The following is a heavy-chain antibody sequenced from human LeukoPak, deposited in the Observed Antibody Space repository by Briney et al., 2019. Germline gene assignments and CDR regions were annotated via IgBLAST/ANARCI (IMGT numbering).Heavy chain of an antibody. CDR3: ARVMYSGSYYSVDY. V-gene: IGHV3-48*02. Sequence: GGSLRLSCAASGHTFSSDSMNWVRQAPGKGLEWVSYISSSSTTIYYADSVKGRFTISRDNAKNSLYLQMNSLRDEDTAVYYCARVMYSGSYYSVDYWGQGTLVTVSS. CDR1: GHTFSSDS. J-gene: IGHJ4*02. D-gene: IGHD1-26*01. CDR2: ISSSSTTI.